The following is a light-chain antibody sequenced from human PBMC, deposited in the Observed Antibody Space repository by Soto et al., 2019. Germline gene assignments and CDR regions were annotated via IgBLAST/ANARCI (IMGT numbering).Light chain of an antibody. CDR2: RVS. CDR1: KSLVYSDGNTH. J-gene: IGKJ1*01. Sequence: DVVLTQSPLSLPVNFGQPASISCRSSKSLVYSDGNTHLSWFHQRPGQSPRRLIYRVSSRDSGVPDRFSGRGSGTDFTLEISRVEAEEGGIYFCTQGTHWPRTFGQGTKVEVK. CDR3: TQGTHWPRT. V-gene: IGKV2-30*01.